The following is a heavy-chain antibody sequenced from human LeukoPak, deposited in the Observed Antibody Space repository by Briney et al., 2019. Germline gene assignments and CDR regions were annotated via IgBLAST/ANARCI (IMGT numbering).Heavy chain of an antibody. CDR1: GFTFSSYS. CDR3: ARDRGIRSYYGSGSSFDY. J-gene: IGHJ4*02. Sequence: TGGSLRLSCAASGFTFSSYSMNWVRQAPGKGLEWVSYISSSSSTIYYADSVKGRFTISRDNAKNSLYLQMNSLRAEDTAVYYCARDRGIRSYYGSGSSFDYWGQGTLVTVSS. CDR2: ISSSSSTI. D-gene: IGHD3-10*01. V-gene: IGHV3-48*04.